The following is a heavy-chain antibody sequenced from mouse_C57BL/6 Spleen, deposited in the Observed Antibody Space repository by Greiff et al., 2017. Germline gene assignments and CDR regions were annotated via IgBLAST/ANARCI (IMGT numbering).Heavy chain of an antibody. CDR1: GYTFTDYY. D-gene: IGHD1-2*01. J-gene: IGHJ4*01. CDR2: IYPGSGNP. V-gene: IGHV1-84*01. CDR3: ARRTITTDYYAMDY. Sequence: VQLQESGPELVKPGASVKISCKASGYTFTDYYINWVKQRPGQGLAWIGWIYPGSGNPKYNEKFKGKATLTVDTSSSTAYMQLSSLTSEDSAVYFCARRTITTDYYAMDYWGQGTSVTVSS.